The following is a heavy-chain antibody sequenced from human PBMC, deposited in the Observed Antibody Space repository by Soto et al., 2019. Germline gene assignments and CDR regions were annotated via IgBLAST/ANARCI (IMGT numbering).Heavy chain of an antibody. J-gene: IGHJ6*02. CDR1: GFTFSSYA. D-gene: IGHD5-12*01. CDR2: ISGSGGST. Sequence: GGSLRLSCAASGFTFSSYAMSWVRQAPGKGLKWVSAISGSGGSTYYADSVKGRFTISRDNSKNTLYLQMNSLRAEDTAVYYCAKDHRGYSGYDYEEVGYYYYGMDVWGQGTAVTVSS. V-gene: IGHV3-23*01. CDR3: AKDHRGYSGYDYEEVGYYYYGMDV.